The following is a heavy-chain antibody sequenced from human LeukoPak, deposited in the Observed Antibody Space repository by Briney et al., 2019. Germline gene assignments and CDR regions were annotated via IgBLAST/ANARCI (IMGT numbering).Heavy chain of an antibody. D-gene: IGHD3-16*02. CDR2: IIPIFGTA. J-gene: IGHJ6*03. CDR1: GGTFSSYA. CDR3: ARRSRDYDYVWGSYRSYYYMDV. Sequence: ASVKVSCKASGGTFSSYAISWVRQAPGQGLEWMGGIIPIFGTANYAQKFQGRVTITADESTSTAYMELSSLRSEDTAVYYCARRSRDYDYVWGSYRSYYYMDVWGKGTTVTISS. V-gene: IGHV1-69*13.